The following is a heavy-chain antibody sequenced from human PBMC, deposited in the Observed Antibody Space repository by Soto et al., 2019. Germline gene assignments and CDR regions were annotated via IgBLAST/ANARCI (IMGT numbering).Heavy chain of an antibody. CDR2: IYYSGST. D-gene: IGHD6-6*01. J-gene: IGHJ3*02. CDR1: GGSISSSSYY. V-gene: IGHV4-39*01. CDR3: ARGASSIAARGAFDI. Sequence: QLQLQESGPGLVKPSETLSLTCTVSGGSISSSSYYWGWIRQPPGKGLEWIGSIYYSGSTYYNPSLKSRVTISVDTSKNQFSLKLSSVTAADTAVYYCARGASSIAARGAFDIWGQGTMVTVSS.